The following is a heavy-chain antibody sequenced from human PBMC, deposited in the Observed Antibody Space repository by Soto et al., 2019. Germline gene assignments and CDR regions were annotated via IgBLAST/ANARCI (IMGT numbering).Heavy chain of an antibody. D-gene: IGHD1-26*01. J-gene: IGHJ6*02. Sequence: SETLSLTYTVSGGSISSRSYFWGWIRQPPGKGLEWIGSIYYSGSTYYNPSLKSRLTVSVDTSKNQFSLKLSSVTAADTAVYYCARGGHYYYYGMDVWGQATTVTVSS. CDR2: IYYSGST. CDR1: GGSISSRSYF. CDR3: ARGGHYYYYGMDV. V-gene: IGHV4-39*01.